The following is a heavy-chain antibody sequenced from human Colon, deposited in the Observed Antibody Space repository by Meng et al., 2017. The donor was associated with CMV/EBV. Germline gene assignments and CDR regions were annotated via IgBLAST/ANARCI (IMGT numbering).Heavy chain of an antibody. Sequence: GESLKISCAASQFTFSGYGMHWVRQAPGKGLEWVAFIRYDGNDKYYADSVKGRFSISRDNSNNSLYLQMNSLRAEDTAVYYCAKGKVRDDFWSGPSNDAIDIWGQGTMVTVSS. CDR2: IRYDGNDK. CDR1: QFTFSGYG. CDR3: AKGKVRDDFWSGPSNDAIDI. D-gene: IGHD3-3*01. J-gene: IGHJ3*02. V-gene: IGHV3-30*02.